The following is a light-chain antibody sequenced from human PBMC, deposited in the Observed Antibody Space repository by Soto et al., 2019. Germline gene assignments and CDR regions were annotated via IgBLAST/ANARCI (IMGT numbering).Light chain of an antibody. V-gene: IGKV4-1*01. CDR2: WAS. J-gene: IGKJ1*01. CDR1: QTLLYSSNNKNY. CDR3: QQYYSTPWT. Sequence: DILVTQSPDSLYVSLGERATINCKSSQTLLYSSNNKNYLAWYQQKPGQPPKLLIYWASTRESGVPDRFSGSGSGTDFTLTISSLQAEDVAVYYCQQYYSTPWTFGQGTKVDIK.